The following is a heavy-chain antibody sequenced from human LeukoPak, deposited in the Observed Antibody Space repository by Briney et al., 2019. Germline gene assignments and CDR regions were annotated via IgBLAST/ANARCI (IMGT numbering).Heavy chain of an antibody. J-gene: IGHJ5*02. CDR2: IYYSGST. V-gene: IGHV4-31*03. D-gene: IGHD2-2*01. CDR3: ARANVVPGGVRWFDP. Sequence: SETLSLTCTVSGGSISSGGYYWSWIRQRPGKGLEWIGYIYYSGSTYYNPSLKSRVTISVDTSKNQFSLKLSSVTAADTAVYYCARANVVPGGVRWFDPWGQGTLVTVSS. CDR1: GGSISSGGYY.